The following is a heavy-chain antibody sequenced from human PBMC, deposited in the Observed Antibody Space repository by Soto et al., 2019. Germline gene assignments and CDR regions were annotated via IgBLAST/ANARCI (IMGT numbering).Heavy chain of an antibody. CDR3: ARSMVRGVLRLNY. D-gene: IGHD3-10*01. CDR2: IYYSGST. Sequence: PSETLSLTCTVSGGSVSSGSYYWSWIRQPPGKGLEWIGYIYYSGSTNYNPSLKSRVTTSVDTSKNQFSLKLSSVTAADTAVYYCARSMVRGVLRLNYWGQGTLVTVSS. J-gene: IGHJ4*02. CDR1: GGSVSSGSYY. V-gene: IGHV4-61*01.